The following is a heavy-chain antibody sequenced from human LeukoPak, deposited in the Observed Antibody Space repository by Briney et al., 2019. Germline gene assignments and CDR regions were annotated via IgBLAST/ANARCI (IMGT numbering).Heavy chain of an antibody. CDR2: VDVHGQGT. J-gene: IGHJ5*02. CDR1: GFTFSSYW. V-gene: IGHV3-74*01. D-gene: IGHD2/OR15-2a*01. Sequence: GGSLRLSCAASGFTFSSYWMHWVRQAPGKRPVWVSRVDVHGQGTAYADSVKGRFTISRDNAKNTLSLQMNSLSAEDTAVYYCARSNYDSTTFYYHLDLWGQGTLVTVSS. CDR3: ARSNYDSTTFYYHLDL.